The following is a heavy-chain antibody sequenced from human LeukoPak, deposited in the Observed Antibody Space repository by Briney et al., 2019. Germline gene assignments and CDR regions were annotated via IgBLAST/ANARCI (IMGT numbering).Heavy chain of an antibody. Sequence: GGSLRLSCAASGFTFSSYAMSWVRQAPGKGLEWVSAISGPAGSWDYADSVKGRFTISRDNSKNTLFLQMNSLRADDTAIYYRAKKVGLVSAPLYYFDVWGQGTLVTVSS. V-gene: IGHV3-23*01. J-gene: IGHJ4*02. CDR3: AKKVGLVSAPLYYFDV. CDR2: ISGPAGSW. CDR1: GFTFSSYA. D-gene: IGHD5/OR15-5a*01.